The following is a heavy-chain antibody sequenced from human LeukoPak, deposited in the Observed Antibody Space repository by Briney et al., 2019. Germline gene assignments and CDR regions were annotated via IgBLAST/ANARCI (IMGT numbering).Heavy chain of an antibody. CDR2: INHSGST. J-gene: IGHJ4*02. D-gene: IGHD3-10*01. CDR3: ARVGFSGSYYILYY. CDR1: GGSFSGYY. V-gene: IGHV4-34*01. Sequence: SETLSLTCAVYGGSFSGYYWSWIRQPPGKGLEWIGEINHSGSTNYNPSLKSRVTISVDTSKNQFSLKLSSVTAADTAVYYCARVGFSGSYYILYYWGQGTLVTVSS.